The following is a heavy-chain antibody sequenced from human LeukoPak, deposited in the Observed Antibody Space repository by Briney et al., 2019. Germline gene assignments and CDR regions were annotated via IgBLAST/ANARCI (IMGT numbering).Heavy chain of an antibody. J-gene: IGHJ6*02. CDR3: ARFGYCSSTSCSVGYYYYYYGMDV. V-gene: IGHV5-10-1*01. CDR2: IDPSDSYT. Sequence: GESLKISCKGSGYSFTSYWISWVRQMPGKGLEWMGRIDPSDSYTNYSPSFQGHVTISADKSISTAYLQWSSLKASDTAMYYCARFGYCSSTSCSVGYYYYYYGMDVWGQGTTVTVSS. CDR1: GYSFTSYW. D-gene: IGHD2-2*01.